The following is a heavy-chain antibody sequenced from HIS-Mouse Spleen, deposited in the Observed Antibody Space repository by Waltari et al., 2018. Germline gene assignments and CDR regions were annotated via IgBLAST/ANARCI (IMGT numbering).Heavy chain of an antibody. J-gene: IGHJ4*02. CDR1: GGSISSSSYY. V-gene: IGHV4-39*07. D-gene: IGHD6-6*01. CDR2: IYYSGTT. CDR3: ARVYSSSWRGFDY. Sequence: QLQLQESGPGLVKPSETLSLTCTVSGGSISSSSYYWGWIRQPPGKGLEWIGSIYYSGTTYYNPSLKSRVTISVDTSKNQFSLKLRSDDTAVYYCARVYSSSWRGFDYWGQGTLVTVSS.